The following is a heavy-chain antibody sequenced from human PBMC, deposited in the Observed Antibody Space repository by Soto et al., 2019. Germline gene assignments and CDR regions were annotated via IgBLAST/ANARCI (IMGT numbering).Heavy chain of an antibody. V-gene: IGHV4-4*02. CDR1: GGSISSSNW. Sequence: SETLSLTCAVSGGSISSSNWWSWVRQPPGKGLEWIGEIYHSGCTNYNPSLKSRVTISVDKSKNHFSLKLSSVTAADTAVYYCVRVSGWITGTTSYYYGMDVWGQGTTVTVSS. D-gene: IGHD1-20*01. CDR2: IYHSGCT. CDR3: VRVSGWITGTTSYYYGMDV. J-gene: IGHJ6*02.